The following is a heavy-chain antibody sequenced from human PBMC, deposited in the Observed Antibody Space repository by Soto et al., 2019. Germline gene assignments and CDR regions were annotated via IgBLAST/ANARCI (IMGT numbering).Heavy chain of an antibody. CDR1: GYTFTGHY. CDR2: INPNSGGT. J-gene: IGHJ6*02. V-gene: IGHV1-2*02. CDR3: AKGLAGHYYGMDV. Sequence: ASVKVSCKASGYTFTGHYMHWVRQAPGQGLEWMGWINPNSGGTNYPQKFQGRVTMTRDTSISTAYMELSRLRSDDTAVYYCAKGLAGHYYGMDVWGQGTTVTVSS.